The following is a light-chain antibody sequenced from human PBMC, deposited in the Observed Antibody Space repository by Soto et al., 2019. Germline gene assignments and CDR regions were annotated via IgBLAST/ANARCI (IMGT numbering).Light chain of an antibody. V-gene: IGKV1-5*03. Sequence: DIQMTQSPSTLSASVGDRVTITCRASQSISSSLAWYQQKPGKAPNLLIYKASSLESGVPSRLSGSGSGTEFTLTISSLQPDDFATYYCQQCNSYPWTFGQGTEVEIK. J-gene: IGKJ1*01. CDR1: QSISSS. CDR3: QQCNSYPWT. CDR2: KAS.